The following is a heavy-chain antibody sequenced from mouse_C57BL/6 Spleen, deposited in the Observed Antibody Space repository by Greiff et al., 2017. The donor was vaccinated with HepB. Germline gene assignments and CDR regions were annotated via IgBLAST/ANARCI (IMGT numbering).Heavy chain of an antibody. Sequence: QVQLQQPGAELVMPGASVKLSCKASGYTFTSYWMHWVKQRPGQGLEWIGEIDPSDSYTNYNQKFKGKSTLTVDKSSSTAYMQLSSLTSEDSAVDYCARGGIDYSAMDYWGQVTSVTVSS. CDR2: IDPSDSYT. CDR1: GYTFTSYW. V-gene: IGHV1-69*01. CDR3: ARGGIDYSAMDY. J-gene: IGHJ4*01.